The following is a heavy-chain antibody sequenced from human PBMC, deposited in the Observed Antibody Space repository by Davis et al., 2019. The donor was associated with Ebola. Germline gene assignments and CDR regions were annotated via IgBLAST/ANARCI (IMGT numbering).Heavy chain of an antibody. CDR2: ISSSSSYI. J-gene: IGHJ5*02. V-gene: IGHV3-21*01. CDR3: ARFEARSGGRSNWFDP. D-gene: IGHD3-10*01. Sequence: GESLKISCAASGFTFSSYSMNWVRQAPGKGLEWVSSISSSSSYIYYADSVKGRFTISRDNAKNSLYLQMNSLRAEDTAGYYCARFEARSGGRSNWFDPWGQGTLVTVSS. CDR1: GFTFSSYS.